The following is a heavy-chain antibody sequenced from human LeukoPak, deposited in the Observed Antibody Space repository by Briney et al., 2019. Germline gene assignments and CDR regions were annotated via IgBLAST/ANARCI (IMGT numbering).Heavy chain of an antibody. CDR1: RYTFTGYY. CDR3: ARAAGVVAATPLDY. V-gene: IGHV1-2*02. D-gene: IGHD2-15*01. Sequence: GASVKVSCKASRYTFTGYYMHWVRQAPGQGLEWMGWINPNSGGTNYAQKFQGRVTMTRDTSISTAYMYLSRLRSDHTAAYYCARAAGVVAATPLDYWGQGTLVTVSS. CDR2: INPNSGGT. J-gene: IGHJ4*02.